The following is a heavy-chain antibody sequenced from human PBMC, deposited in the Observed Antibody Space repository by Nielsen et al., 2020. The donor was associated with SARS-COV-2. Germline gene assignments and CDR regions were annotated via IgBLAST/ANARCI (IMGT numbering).Heavy chain of an antibody. CDR3: AKSDYGDYGPDY. CDR2: ISYDGSNK. D-gene: IGHD4-17*01. Sequence: GESLKISCAASGFTFSSYGMHWVRQAPGKGLEWVAVISYDGSNKYYADSVKGRFTISRDNSKNTLYLQMNSLRAEDTAVYYCAKSDYGDYGPDYWGQGTLVTVSS. V-gene: IGHV3-30*18. J-gene: IGHJ4*02. CDR1: GFTFSSYG.